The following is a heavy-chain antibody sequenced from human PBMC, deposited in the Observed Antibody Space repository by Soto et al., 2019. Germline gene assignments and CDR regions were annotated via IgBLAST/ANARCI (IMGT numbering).Heavy chain of an antibody. Sequence: QLQLVQSGAEVKKPGSSVKVSCKASGGFVRSDPISWVRQAPGQGPEWIGGIIPVFGSPTYAEKFQGRVTITVDESSRTAYLELTSLKSEDTAVYFCAKGEGQWELPLWGQGTQVTVSS. CDR3: AKGEGQWELPL. CDR1: GGFVRSDP. J-gene: IGHJ4*02. V-gene: IGHV1-69*01. CDR2: IIPVFGSP. D-gene: IGHD1-7*01.